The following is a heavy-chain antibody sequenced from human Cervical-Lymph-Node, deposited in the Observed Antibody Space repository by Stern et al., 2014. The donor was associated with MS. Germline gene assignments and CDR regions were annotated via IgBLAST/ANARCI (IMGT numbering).Heavy chain of an antibody. J-gene: IGHJ4*02. CDR1: GGSINSGGYY. V-gene: IGHV4-31*03. CDR2: IYYNGST. D-gene: IGHD3-16*02. Sequence: VQLVQSGPRLAKPSQTLSLTCTVSGGSINSGGYYWSWIRQHPGKGLEWIGDIYYNGSTYYNPSLKSRVSMSVGTSKNEFSLKLTSVTAADTAVYYCATSIMVLLGRVLVGGTFDYWGQGSLVTVSS. CDR3: ATSIMVLLGRVLVGGTFDY.